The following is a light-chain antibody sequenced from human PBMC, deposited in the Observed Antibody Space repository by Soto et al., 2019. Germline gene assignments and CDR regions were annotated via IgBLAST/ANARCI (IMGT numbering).Light chain of an antibody. Sequence: ALTQPPSASGSPGQSVTISCTGTSSDVGGYNYVSWYQQHPGKAPKLMIYEVNKRPSGVPDRFSGSKSGNTASLTVSGLQAEDEADYYCSSHSGSNLVVFGGGTKLTVL. CDR2: EVN. V-gene: IGLV2-8*01. CDR1: SSDVGGYNY. CDR3: SSHSGSNLVV. J-gene: IGLJ2*01.